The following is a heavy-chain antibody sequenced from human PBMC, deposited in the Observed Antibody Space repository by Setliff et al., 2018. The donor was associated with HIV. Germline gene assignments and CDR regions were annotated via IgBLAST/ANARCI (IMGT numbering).Heavy chain of an antibody. CDR1: GASISSGGYY. D-gene: IGHD3-10*01. CDR2: ISKSGTT. V-gene: IGHV4-31*03. Sequence: PSETLSLTCTVSGASISSGGYYWSWIRQVPGKGLESIGYISKSGTTYYSSSLKSRAIISRDTSKNQFSLQLTSVTATDTALYYCARRSITMVRGTMGGAFDIWGQGTMVTVSS. CDR3: ARRSITMVRGTMGGAFDI. J-gene: IGHJ3*02.